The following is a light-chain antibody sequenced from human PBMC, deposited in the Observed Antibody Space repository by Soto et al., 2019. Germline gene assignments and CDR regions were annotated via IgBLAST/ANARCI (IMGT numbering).Light chain of an antibody. CDR1: QSVSRSD. J-gene: IGKJ2*01. Sequence: ETVLTQSPGTLSLSPGERATLSCRASQSVSRSDLAWYQQKSGQAPRLLIYSASSRATGIPDRFSGSGSGTDFTLTISRLEPEDFAVYYCQQYGSSPYTFGLGTKLEIK. V-gene: IGKV3-20*01. CDR2: SAS. CDR3: QQYGSSPYT.